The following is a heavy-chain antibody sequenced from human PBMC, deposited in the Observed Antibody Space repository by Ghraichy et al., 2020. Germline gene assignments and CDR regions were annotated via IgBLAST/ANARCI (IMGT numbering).Heavy chain of an antibody. CDR2: IYYSGST. CDR1: GGSISSYY. CDR3: ARAGGDSPGYDFWSSHSFYYYYGMDV. Sequence: SETLSLTCTVSGGSISSYYWSWIRQPPGKGLEWIGYIYYSGSTNYNPSLKSRVTISVDTSKNQFSLKLSSVTAADTAVYYCARAGGDSPGYDFWSSHSFYYYYGMDVWGQGTTVTVSS. J-gene: IGHJ6*02. V-gene: IGHV4-59*01. D-gene: IGHD3-3*01.